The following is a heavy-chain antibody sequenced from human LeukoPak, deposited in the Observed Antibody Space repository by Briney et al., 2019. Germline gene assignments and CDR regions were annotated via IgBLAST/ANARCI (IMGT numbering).Heavy chain of an antibody. CDR3: VNGYYDSSGYYFGY. V-gene: IGHV3-64D*06. D-gene: IGHD3-22*01. Sequence: PGGSLRLSCSASGFTFSSYAMHWVRQAPGKGLEYVSAISSNGGSTYYADSVKGRFTISRDNSKNTLYLQMSSLRAEDTAVYYCVNGYYDSSGYYFGYWGQGTLVTVSS. CDR2: ISSNGGST. J-gene: IGHJ4*02. CDR1: GFTFSSYA.